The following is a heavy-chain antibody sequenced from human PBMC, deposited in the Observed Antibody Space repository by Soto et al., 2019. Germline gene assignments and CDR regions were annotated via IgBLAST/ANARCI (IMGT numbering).Heavy chain of an antibody. CDR2: IIPIFGTA. V-gene: IGHV1-69*13. Sequence: SVKVSCKASGGTFSSYAISWVLQAPGQGLEWMGGIIPIFGTANYAQKFQGRVTITADESTSTAYMELSSLRSEDTAVYYCARDRIAVAGTVTDWFDPWGQGTLVTVSS. CDR3: ARDRIAVAGTVTDWFDP. CDR1: GGTFSSYA. D-gene: IGHD6-19*01. J-gene: IGHJ5*02.